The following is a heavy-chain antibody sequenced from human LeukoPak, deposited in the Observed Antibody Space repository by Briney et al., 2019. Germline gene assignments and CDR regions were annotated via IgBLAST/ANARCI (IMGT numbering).Heavy chain of an antibody. CDR3: ARGTTVLYYMDV. Sequence: GGSLRLSCAASGFTFSSYSMNWVRQAPGKGLEWVSSISSSSSYIYYADSVKGRFTISRDNAKNSLYLQMNSLRAEDTAVYYCARGTTVLYYMDVWGKGTTVTVSS. CDR2: ISSSSSYI. V-gene: IGHV3-21*01. CDR1: GFTFSSYS. J-gene: IGHJ6*03. D-gene: IGHD4/OR15-4a*01.